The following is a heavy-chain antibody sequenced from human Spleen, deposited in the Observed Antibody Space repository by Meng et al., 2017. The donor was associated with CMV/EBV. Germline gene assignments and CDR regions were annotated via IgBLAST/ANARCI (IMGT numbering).Heavy chain of an antibody. CDR3: AREEGATKFDY. D-gene: IGHD1-26*01. CDR2: INPSGGST. CDR1: GYTFTSYY. J-gene: IGHJ4*02. V-gene: IGHV1-46*01. Sequence: SCQASGYTFTSYYMHWVRQAPGQGLEWMGIINPSGGSTSYAQKFQGRVTMTRDTSTSTVYMELSSLRSEDTAVYYCAREEGATKFDYWGQGTLVTVSS.